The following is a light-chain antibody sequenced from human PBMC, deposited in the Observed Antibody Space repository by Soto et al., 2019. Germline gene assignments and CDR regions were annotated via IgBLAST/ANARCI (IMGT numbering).Light chain of an antibody. CDR3: QQFNSFPLT. V-gene: IGKV1-13*02. CDR2: EAS. J-gene: IGKJ4*01. Sequence: AMQLTQSPSSLSASVGDRVTITCRASQDIVSALAWYQQKPGKAPKLLIYEASSLESGFPSRFSGSGSGTDFTLTISSLQPEDFATECCQQFNSFPLTFGGGTRVEIK. CDR1: QDIVSA.